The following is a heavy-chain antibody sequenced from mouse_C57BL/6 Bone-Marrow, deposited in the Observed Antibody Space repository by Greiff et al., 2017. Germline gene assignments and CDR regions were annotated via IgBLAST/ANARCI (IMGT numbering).Heavy chain of an antibody. Sequence: QVQLQQPGAELVKPGASVKLSCKASGYTFTSYWMHWVKQRPGQGLEWTGMIHPNSGSTNYNEKFKSKATLTVDKSSSTAYMQLSSLTSEDSAVYYCERDGSSPSWVAYWGQGTLVTVSA. V-gene: IGHV1-64*01. CDR2: IHPNSGST. D-gene: IGHD1-1*01. CDR3: ERDGSSPSWVAY. J-gene: IGHJ3*01. CDR1: GYTFTSYW.